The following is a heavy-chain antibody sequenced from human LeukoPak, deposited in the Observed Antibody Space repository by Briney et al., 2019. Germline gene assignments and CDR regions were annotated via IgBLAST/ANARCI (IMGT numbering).Heavy chain of an antibody. CDR2: ISAYNGNT. V-gene: IGHV1-18*01. D-gene: IGHD4-17*01. J-gene: IGHJ4*02. CDR3: ARDMADYGGGDY. CDR1: GGTFSSYA. Sequence: ASVKVSCKASGGTFSSYAISWVRQAPGQGLEWMGWISAYNGNTNYAQKLQGRVTMTTDTSTSTAYMELRSLRSDDTAVYYCARDMADYGGGDYWGQGTLVTVSS.